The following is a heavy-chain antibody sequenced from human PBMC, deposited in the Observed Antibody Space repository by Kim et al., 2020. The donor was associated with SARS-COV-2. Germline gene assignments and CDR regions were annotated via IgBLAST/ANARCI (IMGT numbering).Heavy chain of an antibody. CDR3: ARTLVEMATIYYFDY. J-gene: IGHJ4*02. CDR1: GFTFSDYY. Sequence: GGSLRLSCAASGFTFSDYYMSWIRQAPGKGLEWVSYISSSSSYTNYADSVKGRFTISRDNAKNSLYLQMNSLRAEDTAVYYCARTLVEMATIYYFDYWGQGTLVTVSS. V-gene: IGHV3-11*03. CDR2: ISSSSSYT. D-gene: IGHD5-12*01.